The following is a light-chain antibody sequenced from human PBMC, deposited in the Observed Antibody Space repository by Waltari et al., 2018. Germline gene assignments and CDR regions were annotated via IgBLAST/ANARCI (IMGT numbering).Light chain of an antibody. Sequence: EIVLTQSPGTLSLSPGERATLSCRASKTFSSSSLAWYQQKPGQAPRLLIYCASTRAAGCPVRFSGSGSGTDFTLTISRLEPEDFAVYYCQHYGTSPPLTFGGGTKVEIK. J-gene: IGKJ4*01. V-gene: IGKV3-20*01. CDR2: CAS. CDR1: KTFSSSS. CDR3: QHYGTSPPLT.